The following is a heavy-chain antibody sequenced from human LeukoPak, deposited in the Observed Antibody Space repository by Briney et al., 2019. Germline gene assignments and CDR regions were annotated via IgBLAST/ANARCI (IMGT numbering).Heavy chain of an antibody. D-gene: IGHD4-17*01. V-gene: IGHV4-59*08. CDR3: ARPRGVTTPADY. J-gene: IGHJ4*02. CDR2: IYYSGST. Sequence: PSETLSLTCTVSGGSISSYYWSWIRQPPGKGLEWIGYIYYSGSTNYNPSLKSRVTISVDTSKNQFSLKLSSVTAADTAVYYCARPRGVTTPADYWGQGTLVTVSS. CDR1: GGSISSYY.